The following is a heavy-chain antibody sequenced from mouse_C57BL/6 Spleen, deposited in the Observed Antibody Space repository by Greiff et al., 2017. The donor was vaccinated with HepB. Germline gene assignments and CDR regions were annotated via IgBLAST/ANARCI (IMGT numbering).Heavy chain of an antibody. V-gene: IGHV1-26*01. J-gene: IGHJ2*01. D-gene: IGHD2-12*01. CDR3: ARPRHGYFDY. CDR2: INPNNGGT. Sequence: VQLQQSGPELVKPGASVKISCKASGYTFTDYYMNWVKQSHGKSLEWIGDINPNNGGTSYNQKFKGKATLTVDKSSSTAYMELRSLTSEDSAVYYCARPRHGYFDYWGQGTTLTVSS. CDR1: GYTFTDYY.